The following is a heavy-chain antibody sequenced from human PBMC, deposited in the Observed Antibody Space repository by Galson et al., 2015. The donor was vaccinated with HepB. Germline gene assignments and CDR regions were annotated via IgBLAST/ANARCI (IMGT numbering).Heavy chain of an antibody. Sequence: CAFSGDSVSSNSAAWNWIRQSPSRGLEWLGRTYYRSKWYNDYAVSVKSRITINPDTSKNQFSLQLNSVTPEDTAVYYCARDLEYSSSRNYYYYYGMDVWGQGTTVTVSS. CDR2: TYYRSKWYN. CDR3: ARDLEYSSSRNYYYYYGMDV. D-gene: IGHD6-13*01. V-gene: IGHV6-1*01. J-gene: IGHJ6*02. CDR1: GDSVSSNSAA.